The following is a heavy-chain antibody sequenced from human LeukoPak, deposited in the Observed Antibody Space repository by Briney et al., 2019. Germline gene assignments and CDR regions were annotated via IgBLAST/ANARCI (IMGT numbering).Heavy chain of an antibody. CDR1: GGSFSGYY. CDR2: IYTSGST. CDR3: ARGSRSGSYNAFDI. D-gene: IGHD1-26*01. Sequence: PSETLSLTCAVYGGSFSGYYWSWIRQPAGKGLEWIGRIYTSGSTNYNPSLKSRVTMSVDTSKNQFSLKLSSVTAADTAVYYCARGSRSGSYNAFDIWGQGTMVTVSS. V-gene: IGHV4-59*10. J-gene: IGHJ3*02.